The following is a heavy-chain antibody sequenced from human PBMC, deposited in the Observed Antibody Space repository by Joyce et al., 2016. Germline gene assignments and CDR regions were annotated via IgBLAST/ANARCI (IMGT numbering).Heavy chain of an antibody. V-gene: IGHV3-21*01. J-gene: IGHJ4*02. D-gene: IGHD4-11*01. CDR1: GFIFSIYS. CDR2: ISRDNTYI. CDR3: ARDVLTTVTKAYGY. Sequence: EVQLVESGGGLVKPGESLRLSCTASGFIFSIYSMTWVRQAPGKGLEWVSSISRDNTYIFHADSVKGRFTISRDNARNSLYLQMNSLRAEDTAVYYCARDVLTTVTKAYGYWGQGTLVAVSS.